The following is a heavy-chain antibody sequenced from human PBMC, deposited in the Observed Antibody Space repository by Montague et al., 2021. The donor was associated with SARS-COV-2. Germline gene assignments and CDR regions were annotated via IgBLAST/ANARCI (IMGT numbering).Heavy chain of an antibody. D-gene: IGHD1-26*01. J-gene: IGHJ4*02. CDR3: ARESGSFHDGGYFDY. CDR2: ISNDGSNK. CDR1: GFYFSYA. Sequence: SLRLSCAASGFYFSYAMHWVRQAPGKGLEWVALISNDGSNKHYADSVKGRFTISRDNSKSTLYLQVNSLRAEDTAVYYCARESGSFHDGGYFDYWGQGSLVTVS. V-gene: IGHV3-30*04.